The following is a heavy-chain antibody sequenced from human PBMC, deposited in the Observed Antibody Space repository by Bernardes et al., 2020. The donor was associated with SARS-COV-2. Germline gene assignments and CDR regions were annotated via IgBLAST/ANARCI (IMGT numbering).Heavy chain of an antibody. CDR3: ARGGGWIQLWPRFDY. J-gene: IGHJ4*02. CDR1: GGSFSGYY. V-gene: IGHV4-34*01. CDR2: INHSGST. D-gene: IGHD5-18*01. Sequence: SETLSLTCAVYGGSFSGYYWSWIRQPPGKGLEWIGEINHSGSTNYNPSLKSRVTISVDTSKNQFSLKLSSVTAADTAVYYCARGGGWIQLWPRFDYWGQGTLVTVSS.